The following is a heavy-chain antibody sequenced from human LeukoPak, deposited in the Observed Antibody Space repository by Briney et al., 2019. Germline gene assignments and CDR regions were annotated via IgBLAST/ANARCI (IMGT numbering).Heavy chain of an antibody. CDR2: IYTSGST. J-gene: IGHJ4*02. Sequence: SETLSLTYTVSGGSISSSSYYWSWIRQPAGKGLEWIGRIYTSGSTNYNPSLKSRVTMSVDTSKNQFSLKLSSVTAADTAVYYCARDTVQGVTFFDYWGQGTLVTVSS. CDR3: ARDTVQGVTFFDY. CDR1: GGSISSSSYY. V-gene: IGHV4-61*02. D-gene: IGHD3-10*01.